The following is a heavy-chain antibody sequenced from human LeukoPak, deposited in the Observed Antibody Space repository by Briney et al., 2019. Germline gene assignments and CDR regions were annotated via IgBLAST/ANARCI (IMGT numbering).Heavy chain of an antibody. J-gene: IGHJ4*02. D-gene: IGHD6-25*01. CDR1: GGSISGYY. CDR3: ARAYKDSSGYQYSFDF. Sequence: PSETLSLTCIVSGGSISGYYWSWIRQPPGKGLEWIGYGHSSGRTHYNASLKSRATLSVDTSRNDFSLKLSSVTAADTAVYYCARAYKDSSGYQYSFDFWGRGTLVTVSS. CDR2: GHSSGRT. V-gene: IGHV4-59*01.